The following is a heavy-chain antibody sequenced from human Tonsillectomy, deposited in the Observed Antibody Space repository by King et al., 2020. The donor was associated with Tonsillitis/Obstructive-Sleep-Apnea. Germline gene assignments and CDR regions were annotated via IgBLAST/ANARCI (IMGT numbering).Heavy chain of an antibody. CDR3: ARVLRDIVVVPAAIEDYYYGMDV. J-gene: IGHJ6*02. V-gene: IGHV3-30*04. D-gene: IGHD2-2*02. Sequence: VQLVESGGGVAQPGRSLRLSCAASGFTFSSYAMHWVRQAPGKGLEWVAVISYDGSNKYYADSVKGRFTISRDNSKNTLYLQMNSLRAEDTAVYYCARVLRDIVVVPAAIEDYYYGMDVWGQGTTVTVSS. CDR2: ISYDGSNK. CDR1: GFTFSSYA.